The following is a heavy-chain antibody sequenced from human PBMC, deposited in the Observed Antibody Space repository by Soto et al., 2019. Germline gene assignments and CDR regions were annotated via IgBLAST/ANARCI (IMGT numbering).Heavy chain of an antibody. V-gene: IGHV4-39*01. CDR3: GRRWFGQVYPN. Sequence: QLQLQESGPRLVKPSETLSLTCSVSGDSISSGTYYWGWLRQPPGKGLEWIGNVYSSGITRYKPSLKSRVTISADRSNNQFSLKMNSVTAADTAVYYCGRRWFGQVYPNWGQGTLVTVSS. J-gene: IGHJ4*02. D-gene: IGHD3-10*01. CDR1: GDSISSGTYY. CDR2: VYSSGIT.